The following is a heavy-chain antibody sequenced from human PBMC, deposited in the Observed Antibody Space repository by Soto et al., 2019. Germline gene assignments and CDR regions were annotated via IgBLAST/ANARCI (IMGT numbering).Heavy chain of an antibody. J-gene: IGHJ5*02. CDR1: GGTFSTYT. CDR3: ARVGRYDILTGKPENWFDP. CDR2: IIPIFGTA. D-gene: IGHD3-9*01. Sequence: SVKVSCKASGGTFSTYTINWVRQAPGQGLEWMGGIIPIFGTANYAQKFQGRVTITADESTSTAYMELSSLRSEDTAVYYCARVGRYDILTGKPENWFDPWGQGTVVTVSS. V-gene: IGHV1-69*13.